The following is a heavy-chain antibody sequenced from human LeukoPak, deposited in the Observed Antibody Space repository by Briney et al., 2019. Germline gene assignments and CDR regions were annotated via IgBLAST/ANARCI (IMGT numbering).Heavy chain of an antibody. Sequence: ASVKVSCKASGYNFASHTIHWVRQAPGQSLEWMGWINAGNGNTKYSQKFQGRVTTSRDTSASTAYMELSSQRSEDTAVFYCARDRRYYVSGGKDGFDIWGQGTMVTVSS. V-gene: IGHV1-3*01. J-gene: IGHJ3*02. CDR1: GYNFASHT. CDR2: INAGNGNT. D-gene: IGHD3-10*01. CDR3: ARDRRYYVSGGKDGFDI.